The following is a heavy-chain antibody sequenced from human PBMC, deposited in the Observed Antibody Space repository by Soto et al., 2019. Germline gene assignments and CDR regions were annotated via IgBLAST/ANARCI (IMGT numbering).Heavy chain of an antibody. CDR3: ARVRRCSGGSCYVYYYYYMDV. V-gene: IGHV4-31*03. CDR2: TYYSGST. Sequence: QVQLQESGPGLVKPSQTLSLTCTFSGGSISSGGYYWSWIRQHPGKGLEWIGYTYYSGSTYYNPSLKSGVTVSVDTSKNQFSLKLSSVTAAATAVYYCARVRRCSGGSCYVYYYYYMDVWGKGTTVTVSS. J-gene: IGHJ6*03. CDR1: GGSISSGGYY. D-gene: IGHD2-15*01.